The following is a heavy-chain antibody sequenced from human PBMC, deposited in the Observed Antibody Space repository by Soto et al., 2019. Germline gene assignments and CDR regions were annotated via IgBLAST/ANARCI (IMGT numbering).Heavy chain of an antibody. CDR1: EYTFTSYT. D-gene: IGHD4-4*01. CDR2: INGGNGNT. V-gene: IGHV1-3*01. CDR3: ARELQGLYYFDY. Sequence: ASVKVSFKASEYTFTSYTIHWVRQAPGQRLEWMGWINGGNGNTKYSQKFQGRVTITRDTSASTAYMELSSLRSDDTAVYYCARELQGLYYFDYWGQGTLVTVSS. J-gene: IGHJ4*02.